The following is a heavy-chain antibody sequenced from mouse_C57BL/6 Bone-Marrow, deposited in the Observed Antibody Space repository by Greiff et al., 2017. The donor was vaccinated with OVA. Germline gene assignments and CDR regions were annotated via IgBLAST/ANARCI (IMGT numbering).Heavy chain of an antibody. CDR2: IYPRSGNT. CDR3: ARGYGSSRFAY. V-gene: IGHV1-81*01. CDR1: GYTFTSYG. Sequence: QVQLQQSGAELARPGASVKLSCKASGYTFTSYGISWVKQRTGQGLEWIGAIYPRSGNTYYNEKFKGKATLTADKSSSTAYMELRSLTSEDSAVYFCARGYGSSRFAYWGQGTLVTVSA. J-gene: IGHJ3*01. D-gene: IGHD1-1*01.